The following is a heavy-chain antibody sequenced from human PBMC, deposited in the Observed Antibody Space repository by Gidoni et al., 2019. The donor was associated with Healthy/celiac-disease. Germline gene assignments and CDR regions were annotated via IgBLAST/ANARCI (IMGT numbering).Heavy chain of an antibody. CDR1: GYSFTSSW. J-gene: IGHJ5*02. D-gene: IGHD6-13*01. CDR2: IYPGDSDT. CDR3: ARKGIAAANWFDP. V-gene: IGHV5-51*01. Sequence: EVQLVQSGAEVKKPGESLKISCKGAGYSFTSSWIDWVRQMPGQGLAWMGIIYPGDSDTRYSQSFQGQVTISADKSISTAYLRWSSLKASDTAMYYCARKGIAAANWFDPWGQGTLVTVSS.